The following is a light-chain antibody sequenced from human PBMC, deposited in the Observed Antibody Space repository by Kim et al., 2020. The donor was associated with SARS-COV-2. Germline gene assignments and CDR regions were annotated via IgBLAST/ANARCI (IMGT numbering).Light chain of an antibody. V-gene: IGKV3-11*01. J-gene: IGKJ4*02. CDR1: QSVSSY. CDR2: DAS. Sequence: SLCPGQRAPLSCRASQSVSSYLAWYQQKPGQAPRLLIYDASNGATGIPARFSGSGSGTDFTLTISSLEPEDFAVYYCQQRSNWPPRFGGGTKLEI. CDR3: QQRSNWPPR.